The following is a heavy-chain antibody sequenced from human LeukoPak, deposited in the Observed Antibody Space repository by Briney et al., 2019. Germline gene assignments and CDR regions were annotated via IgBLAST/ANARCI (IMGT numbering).Heavy chain of an antibody. V-gene: IGHV4/OR15-8*02. D-gene: IGHD3-16*01. Sequence: SETLSLTCGVSGASINNDYWWNWVRQPPGKGLEWIGNIYYGGNANYNASLRSRATITIAKSENRFSLTLDSLIAADTAVYSCASTTPNNGGELDYWGQGALVIVSS. CDR3: ASTTPNNGGELDY. CDR2: IYYGGNA. J-gene: IGHJ4*02. CDR1: GASINNDYW.